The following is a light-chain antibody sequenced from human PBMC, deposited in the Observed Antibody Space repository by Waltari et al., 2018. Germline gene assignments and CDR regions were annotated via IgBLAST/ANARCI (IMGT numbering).Light chain of an antibody. V-gene: IGLV3-21*01. CDR2: FDS. CDR1: NIGSKS. CDR3: QIWESTSDHVV. Sequence: SYVLTQPPSVSLAPGKTATITCGGGNIGSKSVNLYQQKPGQAPVLLISFDSDRPSGIPERFSGFNSGNTATLTISGVEAGDEADYYCQIWESTSDHVVFGGGTKLTVL. J-gene: IGLJ2*01.